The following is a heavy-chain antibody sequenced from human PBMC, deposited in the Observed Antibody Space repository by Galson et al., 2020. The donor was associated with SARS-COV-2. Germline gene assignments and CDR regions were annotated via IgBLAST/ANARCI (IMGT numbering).Heavy chain of an antibody. V-gene: IGHV3-74*01. Sequence: GGSLRLSCAASGFTFSSYWKHWVRQAPGKGLVWVSRINSDGSSTSYEDSVKGRFTISRDNAKNTLYLQMNSLRAEDTAMYYCAKEYYYDSSGPLDAFDLWGQGTMVTVSS. CDR1: GFTFSSYW. J-gene: IGHJ3*01. CDR3: AKEYYYDSSGPLDAFDL. D-gene: IGHD3-22*01. CDR2: INSDGSST.